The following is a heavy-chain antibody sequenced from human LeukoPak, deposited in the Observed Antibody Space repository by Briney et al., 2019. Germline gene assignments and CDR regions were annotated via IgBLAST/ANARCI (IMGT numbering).Heavy chain of an antibody. CDR1: GGTFSSYA. Sequence: SVKVSCKASGGTFSSYAISWVRQAPGQGLEWMGGIIPIFGTANYAQKFQGRVTITADESTSTAYMELSSLRSEDTAVYYCARGKGVYYYDSSGSIGDYWGQGTLVTVSS. CDR3: ARGKGVYYYDSSGSIGDY. CDR2: IIPIFGTA. J-gene: IGHJ4*02. V-gene: IGHV1-69*13. D-gene: IGHD3-22*01.